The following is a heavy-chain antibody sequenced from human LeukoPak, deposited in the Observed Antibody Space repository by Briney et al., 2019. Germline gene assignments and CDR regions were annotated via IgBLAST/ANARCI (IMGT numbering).Heavy chain of an antibody. CDR2: IYYSGST. J-gene: IGHJ6*02. CDR3: ARHSASGPHYSMDV. CDR1: VGSLSSDY. Sequence: SERLSLTRALSVGSLSSDYWSWIRQPPGTGLEGIGCIYYSGSTNYNPSLKNRVTISVDTSKNQCSLKLSSVTAADTAVYYCARHSASGPHYSMDVRGQGTPVTVSS. V-gene: IGHV4-59*08.